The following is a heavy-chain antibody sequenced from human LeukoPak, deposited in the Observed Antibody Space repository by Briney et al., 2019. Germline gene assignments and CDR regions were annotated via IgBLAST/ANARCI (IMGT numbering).Heavy chain of an antibody. V-gene: IGHV3-23*01. D-gene: IGHD1-26*01. CDR3: AVPQWELLN. CDR2: ISAGGGNT. J-gene: IGHJ4*02. CDR1: RLTFSSYT. Sequence: GSLRLSCAASRLTFSSYTMSWVRQAPGKGLEWVSAISAGGGNTYYADSVKGRFTISRDNSKNTLYLQMNSLRAEDTAVYSCAVPQWELLNWGQGTLVTVSS.